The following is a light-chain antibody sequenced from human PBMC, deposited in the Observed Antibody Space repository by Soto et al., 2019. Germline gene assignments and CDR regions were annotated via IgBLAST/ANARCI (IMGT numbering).Light chain of an antibody. CDR3: QQYETFSGT. V-gene: IGKV1-5*02. CDR1: QSVSGW. Sequence: DIQMTQSPSTLSASVGDTVTVICRASQSVSGWLAWYQQKPGEAPKLLIYDASALLRGVPSRFSGSGSGTKFTLTIASLQPDDFATYYCQQYETFSGTVAPGTKVDIK. CDR2: DAS. J-gene: IGKJ1*01.